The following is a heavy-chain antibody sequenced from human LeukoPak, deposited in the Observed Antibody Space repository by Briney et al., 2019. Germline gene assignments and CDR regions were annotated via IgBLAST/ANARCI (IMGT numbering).Heavy chain of an antibody. J-gene: IGHJ4*02. CDR3: ARLKDGTSLGYYDY. V-gene: IGHV5-10-1*01. CDR1: GYSFNYYL. Sequence: GESLKISCQGSGYSFNYYLITLVRPTPREGLEWIWGIEPSFAHVNNSPSLQGTVTISVDKSIPTAYLQWRSLKAWDTAIYYCARLKDGTSLGYYDYWGQGTLVTVS. CDR2: IEPSFAHV. D-gene: IGHD2-2*01.